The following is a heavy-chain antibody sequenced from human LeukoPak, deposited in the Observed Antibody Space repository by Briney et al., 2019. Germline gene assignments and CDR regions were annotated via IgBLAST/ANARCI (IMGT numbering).Heavy chain of an antibody. Sequence: GASVKVSCKASGGTFSSYAISWVRQAPGQGLEWMGGIIPIFGTANYAQKFQGRVTITADESTSTAYMELSSLRSEDTAVYYCARRAYYYDSSGSRLDYYYMDVWGKGTTVTVSS. CDR2: IIPIFGTA. J-gene: IGHJ6*03. D-gene: IGHD3-22*01. CDR3: ARRAYYYDSSGSRLDYYYMDV. CDR1: GGTFSSYA. V-gene: IGHV1-69*13.